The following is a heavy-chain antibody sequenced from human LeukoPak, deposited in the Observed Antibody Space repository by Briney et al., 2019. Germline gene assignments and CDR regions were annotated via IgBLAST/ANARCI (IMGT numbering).Heavy chain of an antibody. CDR2: ISAYNGNT. CDR3: ARAARWCTNGVCQIEY. J-gene: IGHJ4*02. CDR1: GYTFTSYG. Sequence: GASVKVSCKASGYTFTSYGMSWVRQAPGQGLEWMGWISAYNGNTNYAQKLQGRVTMTTDTSTSTAYMELRSLRSDDTAVYYCARAARWCTNGVCQIEYWGQGTLVTVSS. D-gene: IGHD2-8*01. V-gene: IGHV1-18*01.